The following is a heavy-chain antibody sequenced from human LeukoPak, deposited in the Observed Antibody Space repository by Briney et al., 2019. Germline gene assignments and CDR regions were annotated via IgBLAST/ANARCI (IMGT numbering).Heavy chain of an antibody. CDR3: ARSGEYYDSSGYDFL. V-gene: IGHV1-69*05. CDR1: GGTFSSYA. J-gene: IGHJ4*02. D-gene: IGHD3-22*01. Sequence: SVKVSCKASGGTFSSYAISWVRQAPGQGLEWKGGIIPIFGTANYAQKFQGRVTITTDESTSTAYMELSSLRSEDTAVYYCARSGEYYDSSGYDFLWGQGTLVTVSS. CDR2: IIPIFGTA.